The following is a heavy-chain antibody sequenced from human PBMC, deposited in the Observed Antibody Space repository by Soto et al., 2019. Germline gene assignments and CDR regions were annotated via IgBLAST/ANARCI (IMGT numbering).Heavy chain of an antibody. CDR1: GFTFSSYS. J-gene: IGHJ4*02. CDR2: ISSSSSYI. Sequence: GGSLRLSCAASGFTFSSYSMNWVRQAPGKGLEWVSSISSSSSYIYYADSVKGRFTISRDNAKNSLYLQMNSLRAEDTAVYYCARDTADYVWGSYRYPGDYFDSWGQGTLVTVSS. V-gene: IGHV3-21*01. D-gene: IGHD3-16*02. CDR3: ARDTADYVWGSYRYPGDYFDS.